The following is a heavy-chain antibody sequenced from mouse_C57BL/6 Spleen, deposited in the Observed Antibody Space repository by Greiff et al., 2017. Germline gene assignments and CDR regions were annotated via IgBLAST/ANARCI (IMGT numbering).Heavy chain of an antibody. J-gene: IGHJ2*01. CDR3: ARRDGYYLDD. Sequence: EVKLMESGGDLVKPGGSLKLSCAASGFTFSSYGMSWVRQTPDKRLEWVATISSGGSYTYYPDSVKGRFTISRDNAKNTLYLQMSSLKSEDTAMYYCARRDGYYLDDGGQGTTLTVSS. CDR2: ISSGGSYT. V-gene: IGHV5-6*02. CDR1: GFTFSSYG.